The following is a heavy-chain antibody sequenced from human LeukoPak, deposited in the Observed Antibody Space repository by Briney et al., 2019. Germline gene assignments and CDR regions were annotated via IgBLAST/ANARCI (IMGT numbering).Heavy chain of an antibody. CDR1: GFTFSSYA. V-gene: IGHV3-23*01. D-gene: IGHD2-8*01. J-gene: IGHJ4*02. Sequence: GGSLRLACAASGFTFSSYAMSWVRQAPGKGLEWVSAISGAGGSVYYADSVRGRFTSSRDNSKNTLSLQMNSLRAEDTAVYYCAKLHVSVEVSPLYFDCWGEGSLLTVSS. CDR2: ISGAGGSV. CDR3: AKLHVSVEVSPLYFDC.